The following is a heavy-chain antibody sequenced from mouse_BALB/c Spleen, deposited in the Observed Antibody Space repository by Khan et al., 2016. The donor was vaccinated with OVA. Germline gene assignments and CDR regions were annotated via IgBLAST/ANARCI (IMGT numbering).Heavy chain of an antibody. V-gene: IGHV3-5*02. Sequence: EVQLQESGPGLVKPSQTVSLTCTVTGISITTGNYRWSWIRQFPGNKLEWLGNIYYSGTITYKPSLTSRTTITRDNSKSQFFLEMNSLTAEDTATYFCARDYGSLYWYFDVWGAGTTVTVSS. CDR3: ARDYGSLYWYFDV. J-gene: IGHJ1*01. D-gene: IGHD1-1*01. CDR1: GISITTGNYR. CDR2: IYYSGTI.